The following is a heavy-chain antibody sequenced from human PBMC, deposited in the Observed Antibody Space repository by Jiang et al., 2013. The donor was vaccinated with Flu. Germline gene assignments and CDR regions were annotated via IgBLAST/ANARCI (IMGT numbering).Heavy chain of an antibody. CDR2: INPNTGGT. D-gene: IGHD3-9*01. V-gene: IGHV1-2*02. J-gene: IGHJ4*02. CDR1: GYTFTDYY. CDR3: ARAPRGRYFDWSPFDY. Sequence: VQLVESGAEMKKPGASVKVSCKASGYTFTDYYLHWVRQAPGRGLEWMGWINPNTGGTKYEQKFQGRVTMTRDTSISTAYMELSRVRSDDTAVYYCARAPRGRYFDWSPFDYWGQGTLVTVSS.